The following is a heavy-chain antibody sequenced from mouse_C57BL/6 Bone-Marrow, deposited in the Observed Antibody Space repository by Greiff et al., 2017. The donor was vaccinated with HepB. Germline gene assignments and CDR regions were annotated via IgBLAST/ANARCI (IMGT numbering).Heavy chain of an antibody. J-gene: IGHJ2*01. D-gene: IGHD4-1*01. CDR2: ISSGGSYT. V-gene: IGHV5-6*01. CDR3: ARHGLWDWDY. CDR1: GFTFSSYG. Sequence: VQLKESGGDLVKPGGSLKLSCAASGFTFSSYGMSWVRQTPDKRLEWVATISSGGSYTYYPDSVKGRFTISRDNAKNTLYLQMSSLKSEDTAMYYCARHGLWDWDYWGQGTTLTVSS.